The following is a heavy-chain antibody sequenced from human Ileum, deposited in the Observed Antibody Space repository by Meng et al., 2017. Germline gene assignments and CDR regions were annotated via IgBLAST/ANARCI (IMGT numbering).Heavy chain of an antibody. CDR3: AGKDWGEGLDF. Sequence: VQLQQSCPGLVKPSQTLSLTCAISGDSVSSDTGAWNWIRQSPSRGLEWLGRTYYRSRWYNNYAVSVKSRITINPDTSKNQFSLQLNSVTPDDTAVYYCAGKDWGEGLDFWDQGTLVTVSS. D-gene: IGHD7-27*01. J-gene: IGHJ4*02. CDR2: TYYRSRWYN. V-gene: IGHV6-1*01. CDR1: GDSVSSDTGA.